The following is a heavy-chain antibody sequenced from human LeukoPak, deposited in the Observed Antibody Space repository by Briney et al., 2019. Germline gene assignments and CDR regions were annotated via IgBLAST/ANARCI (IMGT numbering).Heavy chain of an antibody. CDR1: GGSISSYY. CDR3: ARDIVYLIDEDYG. V-gene: IGHV4-59*01. J-gene: IGHJ4*02. CDR2: IYYSGST. D-gene: IGHD4-17*01. Sequence: SETLSLTCTVSGGSISSYYWSWIRQPPGKGLEWIGYIYYSGSTNYNPSLKSRVTISVDTSKNQFSLKLSSVTAADTAVYYCARDIVYLIDEDYGWGQGTLVTVSS.